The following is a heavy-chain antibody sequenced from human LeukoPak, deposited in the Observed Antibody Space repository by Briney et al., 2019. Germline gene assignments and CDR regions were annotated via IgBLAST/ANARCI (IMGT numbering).Heavy chain of an antibody. D-gene: IGHD2-2*01. J-gene: IGHJ6*02. CDR3: ARGAPAASNYYYYGMDV. Sequence: GGSLRLSCAASGFTFSSYDMHWVRQATGKGLEWVSAIGTAGDTYYPGSVKGRFTISRENAKNSLYLQMNSLRAGDTAVYYCARGAPAASNYYYYGMDVWGQGTTVTVSS. V-gene: IGHV3-13*01. CDR2: IGTAGDT. CDR1: GFTFSSYD.